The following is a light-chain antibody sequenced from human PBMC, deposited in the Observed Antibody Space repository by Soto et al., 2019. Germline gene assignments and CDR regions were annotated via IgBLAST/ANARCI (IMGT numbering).Light chain of an antibody. Sequence: EVVMTQSPATLSVSPGERVTLSCRSSQSVAGNLAWFQQKPGQGPRLLIYGASTRATGIPARFSGSGSETDFTLTVSSLRSEDFAVYYCQQYGSSPVTFGQGTRLEIK. V-gene: IGKV3-15*01. CDR2: GAS. CDR3: QQYGSSPVT. J-gene: IGKJ5*01. CDR1: QSVAGN.